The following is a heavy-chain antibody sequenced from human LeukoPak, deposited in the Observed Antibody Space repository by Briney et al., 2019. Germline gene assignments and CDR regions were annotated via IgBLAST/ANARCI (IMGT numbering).Heavy chain of an antibody. CDR1: GGSISSGDYY. D-gene: IGHD6-6*01. CDR3: ARTYSSSYLGYYYYMDV. Sequence: SETLSLTCTVSGGSISSGDYYWSWIRQPPGKGLEWIGYIYYSGSTYYNPSLKSRVTISVDTSKNRFSLKLSSVTAADTAVYYCARTYSSSYLGYYYYMDVWGKGTTVTVSS. CDR2: IYYSGST. J-gene: IGHJ6*03. V-gene: IGHV4-30-4*08.